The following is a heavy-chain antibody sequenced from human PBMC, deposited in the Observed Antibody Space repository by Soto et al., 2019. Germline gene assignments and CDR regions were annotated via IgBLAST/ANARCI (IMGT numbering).Heavy chain of an antibody. J-gene: IGHJ6*02. D-gene: IGHD3-10*01. Sequence: GESLKMCCKGSGYSFTNCWIGWVRQMHGKDLEWIGIIYPEDSETRYSPSFQGQVTISADKSISTAYLQWSSLKASDTAMYYCAGGGVRGVITRTRDYYGMDVWGQGTTVTVSS. CDR3: AGGGVRGVITRTRDYYGMDV. CDR1: GYSFTNCW. V-gene: IGHV5-51*01. CDR2: IYPEDSET.